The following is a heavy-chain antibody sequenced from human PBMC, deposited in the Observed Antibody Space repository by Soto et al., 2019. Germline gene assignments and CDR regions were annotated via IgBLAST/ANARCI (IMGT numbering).Heavy chain of an antibody. CDR1: GYTFTGYY. V-gene: IGHV1-2*04. CDR2: INPNSGGT. D-gene: IGHD3-10*01. CDR3: ARDIRGGLGSGGYYKTYYYYYGMDV. J-gene: IGHJ6*02. Sequence: ASVKVSCKASGYTFTGYYMHWVRQAPGQGLEWMGWINPNSGGTNYAQKFQGWVTMTRDTSISTAYMELSRLRSDDTAVYYCARDIRGGLGSGGYYKTYYYYYGMDVWGQGTTVTVSS.